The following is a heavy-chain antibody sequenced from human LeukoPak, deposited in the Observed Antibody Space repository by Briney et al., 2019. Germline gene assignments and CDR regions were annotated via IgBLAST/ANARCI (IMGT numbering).Heavy chain of an antibody. D-gene: IGHD6-13*01. Sequence: PSETLSLTCTVSGDSINSNNYYWSWIRQPPGKGLEWIGSIYYSGSTYYNPSLKSRVTISVDTSKNQFSLKLSSVTAAVTAVYYCVEGYDDAFDIWGQGTMVTVSS. CDR1: GDSINSNNYY. V-gene: IGHV4-39*01. CDR3: VEGYDDAFDI. J-gene: IGHJ3*02. CDR2: IYYSGST.